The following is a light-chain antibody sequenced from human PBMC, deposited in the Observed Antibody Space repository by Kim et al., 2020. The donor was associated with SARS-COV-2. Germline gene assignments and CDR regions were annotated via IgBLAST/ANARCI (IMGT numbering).Light chain of an antibody. CDR1: QDISVY. Sequence: DIQMTQSPSSLSAYVGDRVTITCQASQDISVYLHWYQHKPGKAPKPLIYDASTLEIGVPSRFGGSGSGTDFTLTISGLQAEDTATYYCQQYHSLPLTFGGGTKVDSK. CDR3: QQYHSLPLT. CDR2: DAS. J-gene: IGKJ4*01. V-gene: IGKV1-33*01.